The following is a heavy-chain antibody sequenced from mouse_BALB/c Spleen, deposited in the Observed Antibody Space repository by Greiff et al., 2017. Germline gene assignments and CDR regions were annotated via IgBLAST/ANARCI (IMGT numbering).Heavy chain of an antibody. CDR1: GFSLTSYG. J-gene: IGHJ4*01. CDR3: ARYGNHYYAMDY. Sequence: VQLKESGPDLVAPSQSLSITCTVSGFSLTSYGVHWVRQPPGKGLEWLVVIWSDGSTTYNSALKSRLSISKDNSKSQVFLKMNSLQTDDTAMYYCARYGNHYYAMDYWGQGTSVTVSS. V-gene: IGHV2-6-2*01. CDR2: IWSDGST. D-gene: IGHD2-1*01.